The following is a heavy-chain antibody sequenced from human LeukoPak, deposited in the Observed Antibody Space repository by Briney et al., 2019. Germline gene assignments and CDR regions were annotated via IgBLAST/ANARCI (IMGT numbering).Heavy chain of an antibody. CDR1: GYTFTSYD. Sequence: ASVKVSCKASGYTFTSYDINWVRQATGQGLEWMGWMNPNSGNTGYAQKFQGRVTMTRNTSISTAYMELSSLGSEDTAVYYCARESGYSYGCSFRYWGQRTLVTVSS. CDR3: ARESGYSYGCSFRY. J-gene: IGHJ4*02. D-gene: IGHD5-18*01. CDR2: MNPNSGNT. V-gene: IGHV1-8*01.